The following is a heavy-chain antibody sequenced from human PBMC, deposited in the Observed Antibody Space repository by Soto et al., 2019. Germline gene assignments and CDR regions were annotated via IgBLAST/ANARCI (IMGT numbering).Heavy chain of an antibody. Sequence: QITLKESGPTLVKPTQTLTLTCAFSGFSLNTRGVGVGWIRQPPGKALEWLALIYWDNDKRYSPSLKSRLTTPTDTPKHHVVIMMTAMDPVDTATYYCAHNNYYGSGSVYWGQGTLITVSS. D-gene: IGHD3-10*01. V-gene: IGHV2-5*02. CDR1: GFSLNTRGVG. CDR3: AHNNYYGSGSVY. J-gene: IGHJ4*02. CDR2: IYWDNDK.